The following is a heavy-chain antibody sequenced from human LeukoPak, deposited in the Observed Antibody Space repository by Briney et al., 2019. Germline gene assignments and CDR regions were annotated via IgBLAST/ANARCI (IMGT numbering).Heavy chain of an antibody. D-gene: IGHD2/OR15-2a*01. CDR2: IYYSGST. J-gene: IGHJ3*02. CDR3: ARDFSAAFDI. Sequence: PSETLSLTCTVSGESISGFYWNWIRQPPGKGLEWLGYIYYSGSTNYNPSLKSRVTISVDTSKNQFSLKLSSVTAADTAVYYCARDFSAAFDIWGQGTMVAVSS. CDR1: GESISGFY. V-gene: IGHV4-59*01.